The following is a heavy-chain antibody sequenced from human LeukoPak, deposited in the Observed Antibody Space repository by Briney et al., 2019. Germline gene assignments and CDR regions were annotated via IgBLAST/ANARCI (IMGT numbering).Heavy chain of an antibody. V-gene: IGHV1-46*01. CDR2: INPSGGST. D-gene: IGHD5-24*01. CDR1: GYTFTSYY. J-gene: IGHJ6*02. Sequence: ASVKVSCKASGYTFTSYYMHWVRQAPGQGLEWMGIINPSGGSTSYAQKFQGSVTMTRDTSTSTVYMELSSLRSEDTAVYYCARDLFQMDYNSYYYGMDVWGQGTTVTVSS. CDR3: ARDLFQMDYNSYYYGMDV.